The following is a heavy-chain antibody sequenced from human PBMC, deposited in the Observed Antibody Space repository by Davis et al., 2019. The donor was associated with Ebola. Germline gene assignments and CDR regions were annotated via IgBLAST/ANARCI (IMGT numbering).Heavy chain of an antibody. CDR3: AKKVHSWQCLDY. CDR1: GFTVSSNY. Sequence: GESLKISCAASGFTVSSNYMNWVRQAPGKGLEWVSVIYSGGSTYYADSVKGRFTISRHNSKNTLYLQMNSLRAEDTAVYYCAKKVHSWQCLDYWGQGTLVTVSS. D-gene: IGHD5/OR15-5a*01. V-gene: IGHV3-53*01. CDR2: IYSGGST. J-gene: IGHJ4*02.